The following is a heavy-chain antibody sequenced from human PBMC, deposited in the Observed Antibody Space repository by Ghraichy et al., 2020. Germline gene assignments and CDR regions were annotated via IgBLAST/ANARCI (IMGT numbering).Heavy chain of an antibody. Sequence: GSLRLSCAASGFTFSNAWMSWVRQAPGKGLEWVGRITSKTDGGTTDYTAPVKGRFTISRDDSKSTLYLQMNSLKTEDTAVYYCTTGLATNDAFDIWGQGTMVTVSS. CDR1: GFTFSNAW. J-gene: IGHJ3*02. CDR3: TTGLATNDAFDI. V-gene: IGHV3-15*01. D-gene: IGHD5-12*01. CDR2: ITSKTDGGTT.